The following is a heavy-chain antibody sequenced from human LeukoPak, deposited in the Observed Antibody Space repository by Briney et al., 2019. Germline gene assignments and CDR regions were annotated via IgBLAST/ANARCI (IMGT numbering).Heavy chain of an antibody. J-gene: IGHJ4*02. CDR2: LYSGGNT. V-gene: IGHV3-66*01. D-gene: IGHD6-6*01. Sequence: GGSLRLSCAASGLSVRGNYMSWVRQAPGKGLEWVSVLYSGGNTFYADSVKGRFTVSRDNSRNTLYLQMSSLRAEDTAVYYCASTLSSSPHWGRGTLVTVSS. CDR1: GLSVRGNY. CDR3: ASTLSSSPH.